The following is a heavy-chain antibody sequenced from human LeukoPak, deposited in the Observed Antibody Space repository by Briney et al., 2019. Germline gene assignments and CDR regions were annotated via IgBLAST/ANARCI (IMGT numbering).Heavy chain of an antibody. J-gene: IGHJ5*02. CDR3: ARAGFGSGSYPRFDP. CDR1: GFTFSSYG. D-gene: IGHD3-10*01. Sequence: GGSLRLSCAASGFTFSSYGMSWVRQAPGKGLEWVANIKQDGSEKYYVDSVKGRFTISRDNAKNLLYLQLNSLRPEDTAVYYCARAGFGSGSYPRFDPWGQGTLVTVSS. V-gene: IGHV3-7*01. CDR2: IKQDGSEK.